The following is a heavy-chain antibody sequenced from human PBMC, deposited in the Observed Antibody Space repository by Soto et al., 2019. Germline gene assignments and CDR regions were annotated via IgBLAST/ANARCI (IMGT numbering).Heavy chain of an antibody. V-gene: IGHV1-2*04. J-gene: IGHJ4*02. CDR1: GGTFSSPT. CDR2: INPNSGDT. CDR3: ATVCRRNCGGDCYLDF. D-gene: IGHD2-21*02. Sequence: AASVKVSCKAPGGTFSSPTISWVRQAPGQGLEWMGWINPNSGDTNYAQNFQGWVTMTRDTSINTAYMELTRLRSDDTAVYYCATVCRRNCGGDCYLDFWGQGTLVTVSS.